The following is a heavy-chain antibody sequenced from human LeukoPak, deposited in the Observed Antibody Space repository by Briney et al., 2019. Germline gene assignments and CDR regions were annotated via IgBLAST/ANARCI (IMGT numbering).Heavy chain of an antibody. J-gene: IGHJ4*02. D-gene: IGHD2-2*01. CDR3: ASTCSDPRCYGEDY. CDR2: ISSSNSYI. V-gene: IGHV3-21*06. CDR1: GFTFSSYA. Sequence: GGSLRLSCAASGFTFSSYAMSWVRQAPGKGLEWVSSISSSNSYIYYADSVKGRFTISRDNAKNSLYLQMNSLRAEDTAVYYCASTCSDPRCYGEDYWGQGTLVTVSS.